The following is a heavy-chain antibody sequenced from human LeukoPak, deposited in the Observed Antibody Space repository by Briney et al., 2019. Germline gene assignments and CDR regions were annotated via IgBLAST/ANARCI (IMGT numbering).Heavy chain of an antibody. CDR1: GYTFTSYD. CDR2: MNPNSDNT. Sequence: ASVKVSYKASGYTFTSYDINWVRQATGQGLEWMGWMNPNSDNTGYAQKFQGRVTMTRNTSISTAYMELSSLRSEDTAVYYCAREQSSYDFWSGFYYYYGMDVWGQGTTVTVSS. V-gene: IGHV1-8*01. J-gene: IGHJ6*02. D-gene: IGHD3-3*01. CDR3: AREQSSYDFWSGFYYYYGMDV.